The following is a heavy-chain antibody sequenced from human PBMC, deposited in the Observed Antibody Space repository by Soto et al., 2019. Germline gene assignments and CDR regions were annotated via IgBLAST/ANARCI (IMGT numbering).Heavy chain of an antibody. Sequence: LRLSCAASGFTFSSYGMHWVRQAPGKGLEWVAVIWYDGSNKYYADSVKGRFTISRDNSKNTLYLQMNSLRAEDTAVYYCASVSLYYYDSSGSAKPTAGDYWGQGTLVTVSS. CDR2: IWYDGSNK. J-gene: IGHJ4*02. CDR3: ASVSLYYYDSSGSAKPTAGDY. CDR1: GFTFSSYG. V-gene: IGHV3-33*01. D-gene: IGHD3-22*01.